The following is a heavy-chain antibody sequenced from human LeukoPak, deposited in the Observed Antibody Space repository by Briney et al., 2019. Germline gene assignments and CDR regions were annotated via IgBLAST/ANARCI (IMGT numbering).Heavy chain of an antibody. V-gene: IGHV4-34*01. CDR1: GGSFSGYY. J-gene: IGHJ4*02. CDR2: INHSGST. Sequence: SETLSLTCAVYGGSFSGYYWSWIRQPPGKGLEWIGEINHSGSTNYNPSLKSRVTMSVDTSKNQFSLKLSSVTAADTAVYYCARDAIVATIPEYWGQGTLVTVSS. D-gene: IGHD5-12*01. CDR3: ARDAIVATIPEY.